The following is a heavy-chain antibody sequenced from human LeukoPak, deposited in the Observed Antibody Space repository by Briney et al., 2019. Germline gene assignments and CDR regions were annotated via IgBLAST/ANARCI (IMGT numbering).Heavy chain of an antibody. Sequence: GGSLRLSCAASGFTFNNFAIHWVRQAPGKGLEWVAVISYDGNNEYYADSVKGRFTISRDNSKKTLYLQMNSLRPEDTAVYYCARDAAAYVEGYMDVWGKGTTVIVSS. CDR1: GFTFNNFA. CDR3: ARDAAAYVEGYMDV. J-gene: IGHJ6*03. CDR2: ISYDGNNE. V-gene: IGHV3-30-3*01. D-gene: IGHD4-17*01.